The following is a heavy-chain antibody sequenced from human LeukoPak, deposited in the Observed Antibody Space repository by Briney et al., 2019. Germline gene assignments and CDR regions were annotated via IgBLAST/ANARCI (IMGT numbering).Heavy chain of an antibody. V-gene: IGHV1-3*01. Sequence: ASVKVSCKASGYTFTSYAMHWVRQAPGQRLEWMGWINAGNGNTKYSQKLQGRVTMTTDTSTSTAYMELRSLRSDDTAVYYCARDPALGYTSGWYNWFDPWGQGTLVTVSS. CDR2: INAGNGNT. J-gene: IGHJ5*02. CDR3: ARDPALGYTSGWYNWFDP. D-gene: IGHD6-19*01. CDR1: GYTFTSYA.